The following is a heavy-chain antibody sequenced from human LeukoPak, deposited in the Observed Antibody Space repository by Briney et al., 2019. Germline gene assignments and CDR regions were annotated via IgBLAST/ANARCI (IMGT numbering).Heavy chain of an antibody. CDR2: CNPEDGET. Sequence: ASVKVSCKVSGYTLTELCMHWVRQAPGKGLEWMGGCNPEDGETIYAQKLQGRVTMTTDTSTSTAYMELRSLRSDDTAVYYCARLLVPAWVDPWGQGTLVTVSS. CDR1: GYTLTELC. V-gene: IGHV1-24*01. CDR3: ARLLVPAWVDP. D-gene: IGHD2-2*01. J-gene: IGHJ5*02.